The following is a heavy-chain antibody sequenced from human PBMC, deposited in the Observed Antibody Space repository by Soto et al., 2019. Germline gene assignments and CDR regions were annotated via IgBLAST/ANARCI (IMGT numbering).Heavy chain of an antibody. V-gene: IGHV4-39*07. J-gene: IGHJ6*03. Sequence: PSETLSLTCTVSGGSISSITSYWGWVRQPPGKGLEWIGSMWYGRNTFYNPSLQGRVTMTRNTSISTAYMELSSLRSEDTAVYYCARAVVAASVGYYYYYMDVWGKGTTVTVSS. D-gene: IGHD2-15*01. CDR1: GGSISSITSY. CDR2: MWYGRNT. CDR3: ARAVVAASVGYYYYYMDV.